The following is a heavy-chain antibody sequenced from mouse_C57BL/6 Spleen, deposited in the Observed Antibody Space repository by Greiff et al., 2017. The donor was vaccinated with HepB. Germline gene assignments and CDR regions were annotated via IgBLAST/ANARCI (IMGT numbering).Heavy chain of an antibody. D-gene: IGHD1-1*01. V-gene: IGHV1-82*01. Sequence: QVQLQQSGPELVKPGASVKISCKASGYAFSSSWMNWVKQRPGKGLEWIGRIYPGDGDTNYNGKFKGKATLTADKSSSTAYMQLSSLTSEDSAVYFCARGGNYYGSSPYYYAMDYWGQGTSVTVFS. CDR1: GYAFSSSW. CDR3: ARGGNYYGSSPYYYAMDY. CDR2: IYPGDGDT. J-gene: IGHJ4*01.